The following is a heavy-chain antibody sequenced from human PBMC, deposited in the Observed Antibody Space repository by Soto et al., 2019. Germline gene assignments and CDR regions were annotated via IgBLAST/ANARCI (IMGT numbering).Heavy chain of an antibody. V-gene: IGHV1-3*01. D-gene: IGHD6-13*01. CDR2: INAGNGNT. J-gene: IGHJ6*02. Sequence: ASVKVSCKASGYTFTSYAMHWVRQAPGQRLEWMGWINAGNGNTKYSQKFQGRVTMTRDTSVSTAYMELSRLRSDDTAVYYCARGIGSSGHYYYYGMDVWGQGNTVTVSS. CDR1: GYTFTSYA. CDR3: ARGIGSSGHYYYYGMDV.